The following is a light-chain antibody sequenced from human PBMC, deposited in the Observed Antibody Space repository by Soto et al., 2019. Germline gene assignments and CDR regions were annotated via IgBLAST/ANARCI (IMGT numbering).Light chain of an antibody. CDR2: AAS. Sequence: DSQMTQSPSALSASGGDRVTITCRASQGISNYLAWYQQKPGKVPKLLIYAASTLQSGVPSRFSGSGSGTDFTLTISSLQPEDVATYYCQKYNSALTFGGGTKVEIK. CDR1: QGISNY. J-gene: IGKJ4*01. V-gene: IGKV1-27*01. CDR3: QKYNSALT.